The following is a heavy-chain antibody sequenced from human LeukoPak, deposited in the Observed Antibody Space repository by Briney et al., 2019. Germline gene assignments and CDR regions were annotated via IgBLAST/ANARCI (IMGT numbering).Heavy chain of an antibody. CDR3: ARRYYYDSSGPWDY. J-gene: IGHJ4*02. D-gene: IGHD3-22*01. Sequence: PGGSLRLSCAASGFTFSSYEMNWVRQAPGKGLEWVSYISSSGSTIYYADSVKGRFTISRDNAKNSLYLQMNSLRAEDTAVYYCARRYYYDSSGPWDYWSQGTLVTVSS. CDR1: GFTFSSYE. V-gene: IGHV3-48*03. CDR2: ISSSGSTI.